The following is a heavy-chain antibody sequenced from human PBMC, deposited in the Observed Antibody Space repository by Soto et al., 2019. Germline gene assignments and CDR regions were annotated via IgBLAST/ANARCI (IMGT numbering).Heavy chain of an antibody. Sequence: QLLQSGGGLVQPGGSLTLSCAASGFTFGTTDMSWVRQAPGEGLEWVSTIDGRGGITYYADSVKGRFTISRDNSRNTVYLQMNSLRGDDTALYYGVKNSGWVNTWGQGALVTVSS. D-gene: IGHD3-10*01. J-gene: IGHJ5*02. CDR1: GFTFGTTD. CDR3: VKNSGWVNT. CDR2: IDGRGGIT. V-gene: IGHV3-23*01.